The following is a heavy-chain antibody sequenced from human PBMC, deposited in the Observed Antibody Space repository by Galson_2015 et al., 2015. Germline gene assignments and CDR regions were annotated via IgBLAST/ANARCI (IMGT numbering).Heavy chain of an antibody. CDR3: AKASGSYRYYFDY. V-gene: IGHV3-23*01. CDR1: GFTFSSYA. Sequence: SLRLSCAASGFTFSSYAMSWVRQAPGKGLEWVSAISGSGGSTYYADSVKGRFTISGDNSKNTLYLQMNSLRAEDTAVYYCAKASGSYRYYFDYWGQGTLVTVSS. D-gene: IGHD3-16*02. J-gene: IGHJ4*02. CDR2: ISGSGGST.